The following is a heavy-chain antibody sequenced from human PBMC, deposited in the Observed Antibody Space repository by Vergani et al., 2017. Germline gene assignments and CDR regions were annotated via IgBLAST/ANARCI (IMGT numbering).Heavy chain of an antibody. V-gene: IGHV1-3*01. CDR3: AREGFYDYVXGSYRLRGGYYFDY. D-gene: IGHD3-16*02. CDR1: GYTFTSYA. Sequence: QVQLVQSGAEVKKPGASVKVSCKASGYTFTSYAMHWVRQAPGQRLEWMGWINAGNGNTKYSQKFQGRVTITRDTSASTAYMELSSLRSEDTAVYYCAREGFYDYVXGSYRLRGGYYFDYWGQGTPVTVSS. CDR2: INAGNGNT. J-gene: IGHJ4*02.